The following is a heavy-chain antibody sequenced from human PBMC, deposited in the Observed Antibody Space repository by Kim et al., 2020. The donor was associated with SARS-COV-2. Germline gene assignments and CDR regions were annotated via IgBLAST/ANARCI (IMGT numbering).Heavy chain of an antibody. CDR3: ARVSVPILYPVHYYYYYGMDV. Sequence: SETLSLTCAVYGGSFSGYYWSWIRQPPGKGLEWIGEINHSGSTNYNPSLKSRVTISVDTSKNQFSLKLSSVTAADTAVYYCARVSVPILYPVHYYYYYGMDVWGQGTTVTVSS. CDR1: GGSFSGYY. D-gene: IGHD2-8*01. J-gene: IGHJ6*02. CDR2: INHSGST. V-gene: IGHV4-34*01.